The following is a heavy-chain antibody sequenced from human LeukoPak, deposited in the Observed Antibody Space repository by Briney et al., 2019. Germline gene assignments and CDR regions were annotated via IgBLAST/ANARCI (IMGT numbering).Heavy chain of an antibody. CDR1: GYTFTTYS. CDR2: INLSGGST. Sequence: ASVKVSCKASGYTFTTYSMHWVRQAPGQGLEWMAIINLSGGSTDYTQKFQGRVTVTRDTSTSTVYMELSSLRSEDTAVYYCVRHNHMDVWGQGTTVTDSS. J-gene: IGHJ6*02. V-gene: IGHV1-46*01. CDR3: VRHNHMDV.